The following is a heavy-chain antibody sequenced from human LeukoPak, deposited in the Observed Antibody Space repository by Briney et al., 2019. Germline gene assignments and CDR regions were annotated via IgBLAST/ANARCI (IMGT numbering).Heavy chain of an antibody. J-gene: IGHJ5*02. CDR1: GFSLSTSGVG. Sequence: SGPTLVNPTQTLTLTCTFSGFSLSTSGVGVGWIRQPPGKALEWLALIYWDDDKRYSPSLKSRFTIPKDTSKNQVVLTMTNMDPVDTATYYCAHSGGYGDYPNWFDPWGQGTLVTVSS. D-gene: IGHD4-17*01. CDR2: IYWDDDK. V-gene: IGHV2-5*02. CDR3: AHSGGYGDYPNWFDP.